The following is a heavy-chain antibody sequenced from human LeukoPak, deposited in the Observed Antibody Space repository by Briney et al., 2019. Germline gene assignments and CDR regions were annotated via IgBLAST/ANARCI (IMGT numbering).Heavy chain of an antibody. Sequence: SETLSLTCTVSGYSISSGYYWSWIRQHPGEGLKWIGYIYYSGSTSYNPSLKSRVTISVDTSKNQFSLKLTSVTAADTAVYYCARVPASYAYDTSGYDSWGQGTLVTVSS. CDR1: GYSISSGYY. D-gene: IGHD3-22*01. CDR3: ARVPASYAYDTSGYDS. V-gene: IGHV4-31*03. J-gene: IGHJ4*02. CDR2: IYYSGST.